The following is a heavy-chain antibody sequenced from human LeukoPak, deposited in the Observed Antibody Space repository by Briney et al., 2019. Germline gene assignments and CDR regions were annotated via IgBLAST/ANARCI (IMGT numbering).Heavy chain of an antibody. V-gene: IGHV4-59*08. CDR2: IYYSGNT. J-gene: IGHJ4*02. CDR3: ARRKAKTPNYFDY. CDR1: GDSISSYY. Sequence: SETLSLTCTVSGDSISSYYWTWIRQPPGKGLEWIGYIYYSGNTNYNPSLKSRVTISLDTSKNQFSLKLTSVTAADTAMYYCARRKAKTPNYFDYWGQGALVIVSS.